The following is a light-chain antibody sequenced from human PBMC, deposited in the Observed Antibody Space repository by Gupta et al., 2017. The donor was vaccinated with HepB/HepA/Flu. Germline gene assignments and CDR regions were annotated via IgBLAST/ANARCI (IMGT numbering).Light chain of an antibody. CDR1: SSDVGGYNY. J-gene: IGLJ2*01. Sequence: QSALTQPPSASGSPGPSVTISCTGTSSDVGGYNYVSWYQQHPGKAPKLMIYEVSKRPSGVPDRFSGSKSGNTAALTVSGLQAEDEADYYCSSYAGSNNVGFGGGTKLTVL. CDR2: EVS. CDR3: SSYAGSNNVG. V-gene: IGLV2-8*01.